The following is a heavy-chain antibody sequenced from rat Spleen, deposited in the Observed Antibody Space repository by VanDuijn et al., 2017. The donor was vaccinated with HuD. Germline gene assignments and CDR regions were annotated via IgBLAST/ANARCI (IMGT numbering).Heavy chain of an antibody. D-gene: IGHD1-12*02. CDR3: TRDRNDGSYYARADFDY. V-gene: IGHV5-31*01. CDR2: ITNTGGSI. Sequence: EVQLVESGGGLVQPGRSLKLSCVASGFTFNNYWMSWIRQAPGKGLEWVASITNTGGSIYYPDSVKGRFTISRDNAQNTLYLQMNSLRYEDTATYDCTRDRNDGSYYARADFDYWGQGGMVTVSS. CDR1: GFTFNNYW. J-gene: IGHJ2*01.